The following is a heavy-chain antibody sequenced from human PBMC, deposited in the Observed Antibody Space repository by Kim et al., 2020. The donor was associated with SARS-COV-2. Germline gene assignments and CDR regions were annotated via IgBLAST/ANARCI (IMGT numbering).Heavy chain of an antibody. CDR3: AKVVRGDYYYGMDV. Sequence: ADSGKGRVTISRDNSKNTLYLQMNSLRAEDTAVYYCAKVVRGDYYYGMDVWGQGTTVTVSS. J-gene: IGHJ6*02. D-gene: IGHD3-10*01. V-gene: IGHV3-30*02.